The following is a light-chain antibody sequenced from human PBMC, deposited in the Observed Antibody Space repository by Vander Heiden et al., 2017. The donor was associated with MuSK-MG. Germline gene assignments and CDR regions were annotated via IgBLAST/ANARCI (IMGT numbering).Light chain of an antibody. V-gene: IGKV3-11*01. CDR3: QQRSNGHPIT. CDR2: DAS. J-gene: IGKJ5*01. CDR1: QSVSSY. Sequence: IVLTQSPATLSLSPGERATLSCRASQSVSSYLAWYQQKPGQAPRLRIYDASNRATGIPARFSGSGSGTDFTLTISSLEPEDFAVYYCQQRSNGHPITFGQGTRLEIK.